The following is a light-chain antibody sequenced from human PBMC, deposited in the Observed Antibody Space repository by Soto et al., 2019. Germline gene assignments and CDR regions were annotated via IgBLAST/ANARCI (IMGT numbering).Light chain of an antibody. CDR1: QSVSSY. V-gene: IGKV3-11*01. Sequence: EIVSTQSPATLSWSPGERATLSCRASQSVSSYLAWYQQKPGQAPRLLIYDASNRATGIPARFSGSGSGTDFTLTISSLEPEDFAVYYCQQRSNWPPITFGQGTRLEIK. CDR3: QQRSNWPPIT. J-gene: IGKJ5*01. CDR2: DAS.